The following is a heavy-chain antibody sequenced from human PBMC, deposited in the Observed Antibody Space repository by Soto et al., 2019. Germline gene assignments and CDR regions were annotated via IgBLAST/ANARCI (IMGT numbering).Heavy chain of an antibody. D-gene: IGHD2-15*01. Sequence: GGSLRLSCAASGFTFSSYWMSWVRQAPGKGLEWVANIKQDGSEKYYVDSVKGRFTISRDNAKNSLYLQMNSLRAEDRAVYYCARDSGREYCSGGSCEQSHWFDPWGQGTLVTVSS. CDR3: ARDSGREYCSGGSCEQSHWFDP. V-gene: IGHV3-7*05. CDR2: IKQDGSEK. CDR1: GFTFSSYW. J-gene: IGHJ5*02.